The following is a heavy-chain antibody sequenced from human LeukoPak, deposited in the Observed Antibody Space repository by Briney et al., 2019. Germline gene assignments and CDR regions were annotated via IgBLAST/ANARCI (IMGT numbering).Heavy chain of an antibody. J-gene: IGHJ2*01. Sequence: QSGGSLRLSCAASGFTFSSYSMNWVRQAPGKGLEWVSAISGSGGSTYYADSVKGRFTISRDNSKNTLYLQMNSLRAEDTAVYYCARGGQWLVPQDWYFDLWGRGTLVTVSS. CDR3: ARGGQWLVPQDWYFDL. CDR1: GFTFSSYS. V-gene: IGHV3-23*01. D-gene: IGHD6-19*01. CDR2: ISGSGGST.